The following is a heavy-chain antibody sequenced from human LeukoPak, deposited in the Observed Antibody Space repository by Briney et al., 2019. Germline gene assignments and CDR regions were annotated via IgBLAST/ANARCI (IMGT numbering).Heavy chain of an antibody. J-gene: IGHJ4*02. CDR2: ISYDGSNK. D-gene: IGHD3-22*01. Sequence: PGGSLRLSCAASGFTFSSYAMHWVRQAPGKGLEWVAVISYDGSNKYYADSVKGRFTISRDNSKNTLYLQMNSLGAEDTAVYYCARDAYYDSSGYYYDYWGQGTLVTVSS. CDR3: ARDAYYDSSGYYYDY. V-gene: IGHV3-30*04. CDR1: GFTFSSYA.